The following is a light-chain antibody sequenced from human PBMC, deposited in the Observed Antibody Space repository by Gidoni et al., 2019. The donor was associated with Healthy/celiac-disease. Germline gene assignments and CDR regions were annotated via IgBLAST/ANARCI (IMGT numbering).Light chain of an antibody. CDR3: QQYNSYPCT. CDR2: KAS. CDR1: KSISSW. V-gene: IGKV1-5*03. J-gene: IGKJ2*02. Sequence: DIQMTQSPATLSASVGDRVTITCRASKSISSWLAWDQQKPGKAPKLLIYKASSLESGVPSRFSGSGSGTDFTLTSSRLQHDDFVTYYCQQYNSYPCTFGQGTKLEIK.